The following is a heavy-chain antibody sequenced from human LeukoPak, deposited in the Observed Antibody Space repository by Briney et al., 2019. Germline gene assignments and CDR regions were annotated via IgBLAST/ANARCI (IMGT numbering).Heavy chain of an antibody. J-gene: IGHJ4*02. Sequence: SETLSLTCAVYGGSFSGYYWSWIRQPPGKGLEWIGEINHSGSTNYNPSLKSRVTISVDTYKNQFSLKLSSVTAADTAVYYCARGGPSGDPLDYWGQGTLVTVSS. CDR1: GGSFSGYY. V-gene: IGHV4-34*01. CDR2: INHSGST. CDR3: ARGGPSGDPLDY. D-gene: IGHD4-17*01.